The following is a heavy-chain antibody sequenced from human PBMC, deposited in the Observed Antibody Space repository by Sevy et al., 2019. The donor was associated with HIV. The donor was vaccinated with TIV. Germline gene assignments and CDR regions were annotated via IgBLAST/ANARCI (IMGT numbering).Heavy chain of an antibody. CDR3: VKERVGYISSWYYFDY. Sequence: GGSLRLSCAVSGFTVNTYAMSWVRQAPGKGLEWVAVINNSGGSTDYADSVRGRFSNSRDNPNVYLEMNSLRVEDTAVYYCVKERVGYISSWYYFDYWGQGTLVTVSS. V-gene: IGHV3-23*01. D-gene: IGHD6-13*01. CDR1: GFTVNTYA. J-gene: IGHJ4*02. CDR2: INNSGGST.